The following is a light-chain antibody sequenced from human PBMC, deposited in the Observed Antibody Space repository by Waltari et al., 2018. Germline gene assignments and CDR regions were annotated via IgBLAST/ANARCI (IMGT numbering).Light chain of an antibody. CDR2: SNK. J-gene: IGLJ1*01. Sequence: QSVLTQPPSASGTPGQRVTISCSGSSSNIGSNTVNWYQQLPGTAPKLLIYSNKQRPSGVPDRFSGSKSGTSASLAISGLQSEDEADYYCAAWDDSLNALYVFGTGTKVTVL. CDR3: AAWDDSLNALYV. V-gene: IGLV1-44*01. CDR1: SSNIGSNT.